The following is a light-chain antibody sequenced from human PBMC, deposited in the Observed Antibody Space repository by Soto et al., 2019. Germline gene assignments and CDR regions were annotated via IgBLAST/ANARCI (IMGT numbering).Light chain of an antibody. V-gene: IGKV1-5*03. J-gene: IGKJ1*01. CDR1: QCVMRY. CDR2: KAS. CDR3: QHYNTYPWT. Sequence: DIQVTQSPSSLSASVGDRVTIACQASQCVMRYLNWYQQKPGKAPKLLIYKASNLESGVPSRFSGSGSGTEFTLTISSLQPGDFATYYCQHYNTYPWTFGHGTKVDIK.